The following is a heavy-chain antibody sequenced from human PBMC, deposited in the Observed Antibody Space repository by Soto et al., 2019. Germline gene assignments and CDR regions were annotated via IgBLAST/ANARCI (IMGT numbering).Heavy chain of an antibody. V-gene: IGHV3-23*01. CDR3: AKDRTSPHVNYYFDY. Sequence: EVQLLESGGGLVQPGGSLRLSCAASGFTFSSYAMSWVRQAPGKGLEWVSAISGSGGSTYYADSVTGRFTISRDNSKNRLYLQMNSLRAEDTAVYYCAKDRTSPHVNYYFDYWGQGTLVTVSS. J-gene: IGHJ4*02. CDR1: GFTFSSYA. CDR2: ISGSGGST.